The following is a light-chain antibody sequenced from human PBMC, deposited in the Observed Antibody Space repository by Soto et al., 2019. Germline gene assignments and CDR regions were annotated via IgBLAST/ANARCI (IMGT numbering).Light chain of an antibody. V-gene: IGLV1-44*01. J-gene: IGLJ1*01. CDR2: SIN. CDR1: SSNIGSNT. Sequence: QSVLTQPPSXXXXXXXXXXISCSGSSSNIGSNTVNWYQQLPGTAPKLLIYSINHRPSGVPDRFSGSKSGTSASLAISGLQSEDEADYYCAAWDDSLNGYVFGTGTKLTVL. CDR3: AAWDDSLNGYV.